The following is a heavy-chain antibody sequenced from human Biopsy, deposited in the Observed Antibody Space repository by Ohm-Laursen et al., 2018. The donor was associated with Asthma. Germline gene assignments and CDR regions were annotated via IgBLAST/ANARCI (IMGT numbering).Heavy chain of an antibody. J-gene: IGHJ1*01. CDR2: LNPVNGNT. CDR3: ARGGGAHFQH. D-gene: IGHD2-21*01. V-gene: IGHV1-3*01. CDR1: GYTFTSNA. Sequence: ASVKVSCKASGYTFTSNAIHWMRQAPGQSLEWMAWLNPVNGNTKYSQQFQGRVTITRDTSASTAYMELSSLRSEDTAVYYCARGGGAHFQHWGQGTLVTVSS.